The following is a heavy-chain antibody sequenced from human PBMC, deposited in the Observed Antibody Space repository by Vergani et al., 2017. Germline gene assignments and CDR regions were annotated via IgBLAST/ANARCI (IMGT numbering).Heavy chain of an antibody. D-gene: IGHD2-2*01. V-gene: IGHV4-61*02. Sequence: QVKLQESGPGLLKPSQTLSLTCTVSGESIRSGSHYWSWIRQPAGKGPEWIGHIHTGGSTDLNPSFKSRVTTSVDASKNQFSLKLTSVTAADTAVYRCVCRATSPPRCFDCWGQGTLVIVSS. CDR3: VCRATSPPRCFDC. CDR2: IHTGGST. CDR1: GESIRSGSHY. J-gene: IGHJ4*02.